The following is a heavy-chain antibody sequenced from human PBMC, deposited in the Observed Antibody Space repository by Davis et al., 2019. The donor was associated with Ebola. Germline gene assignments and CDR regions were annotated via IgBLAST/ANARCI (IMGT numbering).Heavy chain of an antibody. J-gene: IGHJ4*02. V-gene: IGHV3-21*01. Sequence: GESLKISCAASGFTFTTYSMNWVRQAPGKGLEWVSSIIITSSYIYYPDLVKGRFTISRDNAKNSLYLQMNSLRAEDTAVYYCARWGAKGQQLVPYWGQGTLVTVSS. CDR3: ARWGAKGQQLVPY. D-gene: IGHD6-13*01. CDR1: GFTFTTYS. CDR2: IIITSSYI.